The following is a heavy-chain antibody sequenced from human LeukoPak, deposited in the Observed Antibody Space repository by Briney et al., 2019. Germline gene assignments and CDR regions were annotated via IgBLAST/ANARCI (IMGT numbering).Heavy chain of an antibody. J-gene: IGHJ4*02. V-gene: IGHV3-23*01. CDR3: AKASPITIFGVVNLFDY. CDR2: ISGSGGST. D-gene: IGHD3-3*01. Sequence: GGSLRLSCAASGFTFSSYAMSWVRQAPGKGLEWASAISGSGGSTYYADSVKGRFTISRDNSKNTLYLQMNSLRAEDTAVYYCAKASPITIFGVVNLFDYWGQGTLVTVSS. CDR1: GFTFSSYA.